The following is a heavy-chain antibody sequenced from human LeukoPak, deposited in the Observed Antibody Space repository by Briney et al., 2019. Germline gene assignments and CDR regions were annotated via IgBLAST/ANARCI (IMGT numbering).Heavy chain of an antibody. CDR1: GFTFSSYW. V-gene: IGHV3-7*03. Sequence: GGSLRLSCAASGFTFSSYWMSWVRQAPGKGLEWVANIKQDGSEKYYVDSVKGRFTISRDNSKNTLYLQMNSLRAEDTAVYYCAKDRIRWELAADWFDPWGQGTLVTVSS. D-gene: IGHD1-26*01. CDR2: IKQDGSEK. J-gene: IGHJ5*02. CDR3: AKDRIRWELAADWFDP.